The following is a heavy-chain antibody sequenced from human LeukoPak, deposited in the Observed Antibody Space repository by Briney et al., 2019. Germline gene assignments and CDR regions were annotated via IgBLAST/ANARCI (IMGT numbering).Heavy chain of an antibody. CDR2: IYSSGST. CDR1: GDSISSYY. V-gene: IGHV4-59*01. J-gene: IGHJ5*02. Sequence: SETLSLTCTVSGDSISSYYWSWIRQPPGKGLEWIGYIYSSGSTNYNPSPKSRVTISVDTSKNQFSLKLSSVTAADTAVYYCARGPDWFDPWGQGTLVTVSS. CDR3: ARGPDWFDP.